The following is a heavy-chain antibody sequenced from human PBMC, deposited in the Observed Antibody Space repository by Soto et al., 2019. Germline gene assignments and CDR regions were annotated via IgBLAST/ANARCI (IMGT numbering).Heavy chain of an antibody. D-gene: IGHD2-21*02. CDR3: ARDRERVVTAIRYGMDV. V-gene: IGHV3-30-3*01. J-gene: IGHJ6*02. CDR1: GFSFRNFA. CDR2: ISYDGSNK. Sequence: ALRLSCAAPGFSFRNFAMHWVPQAPGKVLEWVAVISYDGSNKYYADSVKGRFTISRDNSKNTLYLQMNSLRAEDTAVYYCARDRERVVTAIRYGMDVWGQGTTVTVSS.